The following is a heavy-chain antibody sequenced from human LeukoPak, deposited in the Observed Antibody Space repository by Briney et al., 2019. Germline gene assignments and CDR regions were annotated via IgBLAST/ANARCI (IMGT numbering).Heavy chain of an antibody. CDR1: GFTFSSYE. Sequence: GGSLRLSCAASGFTFSSYEMNWVRQAPGKGLECVSYIDSSGSTMYYADSVKGRFTISRDNAENSLYLQMNGLRAEDTAVYYCARGYSGGRHLEYWGQGTLVTVSS. D-gene: IGHD6-19*01. J-gene: IGHJ4*02. CDR2: IDSSGSTM. CDR3: ARGYSGGRHLEY. V-gene: IGHV3-48*03.